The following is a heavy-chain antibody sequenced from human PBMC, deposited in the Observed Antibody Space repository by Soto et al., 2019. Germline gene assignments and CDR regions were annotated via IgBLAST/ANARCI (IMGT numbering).Heavy chain of an antibody. V-gene: IGHV3-7*01. D-gene: IGHD4-17*01. CDR2: IKQDGSEK. CDR3: AREQYGDYFDY. CDR1: GFTFSSYW. Sequence: GGSLRLSCAASGFTFSSYWMSWVRQAPGKGLEWVANIKQDGSEKYYVDSVKGRFTITRDNAKNSLYLQMNSLRAEDTAVYYCAREQYGDYFDYWGQGTLVTVSS. J-gene: IGHJ4*02.